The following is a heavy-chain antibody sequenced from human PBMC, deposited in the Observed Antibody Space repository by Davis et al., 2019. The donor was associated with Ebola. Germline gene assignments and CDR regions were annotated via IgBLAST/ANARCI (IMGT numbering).Heavy chain of an antibody. CDR1: GFTFSDYY. D-gene: IGHD3-10*01. Sequence: GESLKISCAASGFTFSDYYMSWIRQAPGKGLEWVAVIWYDGSNKYYADSVKGRFTISRDNSKNTLYLQMNSLRAEDTAVYYCAKDRVRFDYWGQGTLVTVSS. V-gene: IGHV3-33*06. J-gene: IGHJ4*02. CDR2: IWYDGSNK. CDR3: AKDRVRFDY.